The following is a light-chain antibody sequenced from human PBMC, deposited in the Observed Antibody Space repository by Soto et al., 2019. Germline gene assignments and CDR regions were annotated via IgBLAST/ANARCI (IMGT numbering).Light chain of an antibody. CDR2: EGS. Sequence: QSALTQPASVSGSPGQSITISCTGTSSDVGSYNLVSWYQQHPGKAPKLIIYEGSKRPSGVSNRFSGSKSGNTASLTISGIQSEDEAEYYCCSYAGSSTVVFGGGTNLTVL. V-gene: IGLV2-23*01. CDR3: CSYAGSSTVV. J-gene: IGLJ2*01. CDR1: SSDVGSYNL.